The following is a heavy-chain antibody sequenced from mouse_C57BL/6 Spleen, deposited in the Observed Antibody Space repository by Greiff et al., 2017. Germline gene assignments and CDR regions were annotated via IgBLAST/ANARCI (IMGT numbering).Heavy chain of an antibody. CDR2: INPGSGGT. J-gene: IGHJ4*01. V-gene: IGHV1-54*01. Sequence: QVQLQQSGAELVRPGTSVKVSCKASGYAFTNYLIEWVKQRPGQGLEWIGVINPGSGGTNYNEKFKGKATLTADKSSSTAYMQLSSLTSEDSAVYFCARGGTIVTTFGMNYYAMDYWGQGTSVTVSS. D-gene: IGHD2-5*01. CDR1: GYAFTNYL. CDR3: ARGGTIVTTFGMNYYAMDY.